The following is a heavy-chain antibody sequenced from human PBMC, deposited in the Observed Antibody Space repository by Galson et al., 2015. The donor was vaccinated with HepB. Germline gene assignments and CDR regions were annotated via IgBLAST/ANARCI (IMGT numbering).Heavy chain of an antibody. CDR3: AGGLNLAYFDL. CDR1: GGSFSGYY. Sequence: ETLSLTCAVYGGSFSGYYWSWIRQPPEKGLEWIGQIHHGGDANYNPSLKSRVTISIDTSKNQFSLKLSSVTAADTAVYYCAGGLNLAYFDLWGRGTLVTVSS. J-gene: IGHJ2*01. CDR2: IHHGGDA. D-gene: IGHD3-3*02. V-gene: IGHV4-34*01.